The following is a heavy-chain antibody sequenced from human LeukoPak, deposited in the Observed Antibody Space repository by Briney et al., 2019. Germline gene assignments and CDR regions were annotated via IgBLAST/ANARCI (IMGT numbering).Heavy chain of an antibody. V-gene: IGHV4-39*07. Sequence: SETLSLTCTVSGASIRGETDYWVWIRQPPGKQLEWIGSIYFSGSTHYNPSLKSRVTISVDTSKNQFSLKLSSVTAADTAVYYCAREPSYYYYYGMDVWGQGTTVTVSS. CDR1: GASIRGETDY. J-gene: IGHJ6*02. CDR3: AREPSYYYYYGMDV. CDR2: IYFSGST.